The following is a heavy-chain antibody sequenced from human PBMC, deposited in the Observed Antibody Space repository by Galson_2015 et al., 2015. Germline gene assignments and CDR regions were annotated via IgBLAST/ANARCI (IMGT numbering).Heavy chain of an antibody. CDR2: IIPILGIA. CDR1: GGTFSSYT. J-gene: IGHJ3*02. CDR3: ARDKPRGYSYGYIAFEI. V-gene: IGHV1-69*04. Sequence: SVKVSCKASGGTFSSYTISWVRQAPGQGLEWMGRIIPILGIANYAQKFQGRVTITADKSTSTAYMELSSLRSEDTAVYYCARDKPRGYSYGYIAFEIWGQGTMVTVSS. D-gene: IGHD5-18*01.